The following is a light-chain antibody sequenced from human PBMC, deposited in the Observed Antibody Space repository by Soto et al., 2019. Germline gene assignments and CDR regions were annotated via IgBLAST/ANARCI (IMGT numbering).Light chain of an antibody. V-gene: IGKV3-15*01. J-gene: IGKJ1*01. CDR2: DAS. Sequence: EIVMTQSPATLSVSPGEGATLSCRASQSISSNLAWYQQKPGQAPSLLIYDASTRATGIPARFTGSGSGTEFTRTISILQSEDSAVYYCQQYNNWPPWTFGQGTKVEIK. CDR3: QQYNNWPPWT. CDR1: QSISSN.